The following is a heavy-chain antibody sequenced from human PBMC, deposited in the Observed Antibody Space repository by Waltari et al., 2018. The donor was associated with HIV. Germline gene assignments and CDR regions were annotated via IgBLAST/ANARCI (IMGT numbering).Heavy chain of an antibody. D-gene: IGHD6-6*01. CDR3: ARDSRGSTWSLNWFDP. Sequence: EVQLVESGGGPVKPGESLMLSCVTSGFIINSCSLHWVRQAPGKGPKWVSSISSSGNFKHYADSVKGRFTISRDNAENSLYLQMNGLRAEDTAIYYCARDSRGSTWSLNWFDPWGQGTLVTVSS. CDR2: ISSSGNFK. V-gene: IGHV3-21*02. CDR1: GFIINSCS. J-gene: IGHJ5*02.